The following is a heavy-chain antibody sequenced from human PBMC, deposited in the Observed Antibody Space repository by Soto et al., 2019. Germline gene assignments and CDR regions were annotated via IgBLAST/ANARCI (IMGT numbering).Heavy chain of an antibody. D-gene: IGHD3-3*01. CDR2: IRSKPNNYAT. CDR3: SRQASDFWSGKPQYYMDV. CDR1: GFTFSDSA. J-gene: IGHJ6*03. V-gene: IGHV3-73*01. Sequence: EVQLVESRGGLVQPGGSLKLACAATGFTFSDSAMHWVRQASGKGLEWVGRIRSKPNNYATAYGASVKGRFTISRDDSKNTAYLQMNSLNTEDTAVYYCSRQASDFWSGKPQYYMDVSGKGTTVTVSS.